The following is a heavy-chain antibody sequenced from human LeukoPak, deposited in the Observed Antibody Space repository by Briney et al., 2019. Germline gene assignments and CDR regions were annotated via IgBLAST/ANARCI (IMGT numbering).Heavy chain of an antibody. CDR1: GFTVSSNY. D-gene: IGHD1-26*01. Sequence: GGSLRLSCAASGFTVSSNYMSWVRQAPGKGLEWVSVIYSGGSTYYADSVKGRFTISRDNSKNMLYPQLDSLRAEDTAIYYCAKVTWEAGFDSWGQGTLVAVSS. CDR2: IYSGGST. J-gene: IGHJ4*02. CDR3: AKVTWEAGFDS. V-gene: IGHV3-53*01.